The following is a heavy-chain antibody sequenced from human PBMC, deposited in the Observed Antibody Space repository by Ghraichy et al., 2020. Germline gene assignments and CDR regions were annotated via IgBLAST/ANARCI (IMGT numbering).Heavy chain of an antibody. CDR1: GFTFSSYG. D-gene: IGHD6-6*01. J-gene: IGHJ5*02. V-gene: IGHV3-33*01. CDR3: ARDRKAARKGYNWFDP. CDR2: IWYDGSNK. Sequence: GGSLRLSCAASGFTFSSYGMHWVRQAPGKGLEWVAVIWYDGSNKYYADSVKGRFTISRDNSKNTLYLQMNSLRAEDTAVYYCARDRKAARKGYNWFDPWGQGTLVTVSS.